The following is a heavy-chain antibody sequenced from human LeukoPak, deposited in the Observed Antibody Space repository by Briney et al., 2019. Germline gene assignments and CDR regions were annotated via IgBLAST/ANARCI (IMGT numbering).Heavy chain of an antibody. CDR3: ARSSGYSERGYFDY. CDR2: IYYSGST. CDR1: GGSISSHY. V-gene: IGHV4-59*11. Sequence: SETLSLTCTVSGGSISSHYLSWIRQPPGKGREWVGYIYYSGSTNYNPSLKSRVTISVDTSKNQFSLKLSSVTAADTAVYYCARSSGYSERGYFDYWGQGTLVTVSS. J-gene: IGHJ4*02. D-gene: IGHD2-15*01.